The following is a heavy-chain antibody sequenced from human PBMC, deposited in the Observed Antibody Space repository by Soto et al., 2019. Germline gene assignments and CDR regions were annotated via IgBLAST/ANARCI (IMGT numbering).Heavy chain of an antibody. Sequence: QVHLVQSGAEVRKPGASVKVSCKASGYTFSSYAMHWVRQAPGQRLEWMGWINAGYGNTKSSQKFQDRVTISRDTYASTDYMELTSLRSEDTAVYYCARDTGDGTFDFWGQGTLVTVSS. V-gene: IGHV1-3*01. CDR2: INAGYGNT. J-gene: IGHJ4*02. CDR3: ARDTGDGTFDF. D-gene: IGHD7-27*01. CDR1: GYTFSSYA.